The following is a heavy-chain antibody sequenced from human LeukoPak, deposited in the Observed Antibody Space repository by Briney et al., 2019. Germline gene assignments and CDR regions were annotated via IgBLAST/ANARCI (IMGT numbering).Heavy chain of an antibody. Sequence: SETLSLTCTVSGNSVRSSSFHWGWIRQPPGKGLEWIGSIYYSGSAYYNPSLKSRVTISGDASKNQFSLRLSSVTAADTAVYYCVSTLRFLPYRRFDYWGQGTLVTVSS. CDR3: VSTLRFLPYRRFDY. CDR1: GNSVRSSSFH. J-gene: IGHJ4*02. V-gene: IGHV4-39*01. CDR2: IYYSGSA. D-gene: IGHD3-3*01.